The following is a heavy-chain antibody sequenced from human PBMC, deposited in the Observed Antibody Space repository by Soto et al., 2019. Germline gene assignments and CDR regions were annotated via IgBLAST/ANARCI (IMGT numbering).Heavy chain of an antibody. CDR1: GDTFNTYA. V-gene: IGHV1-69*19. Sequence: QVQLVQSGAEMKKPGSSVKVSCQSSGDTFNTYAMNWLRQAPGQGPEWMGDISPMFGAANYAPKVQGRVTITADESTGTAYMQLSSLTSEDTALYFCAREVQVHTPAFVYWGQGTLVTVSS. CDR2: ISPMFGAA. CDR3: AREVQVHTPAFVY. D-gene: IGHD3-10*01. J-gene: IGHJ4*02.